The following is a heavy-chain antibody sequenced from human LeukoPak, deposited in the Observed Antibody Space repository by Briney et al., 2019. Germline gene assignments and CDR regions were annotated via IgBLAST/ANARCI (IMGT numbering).Heavy chain of an antibody. Sequence: PSETLSLTCTVSGGSIRSNYWSWIQQPPGKGLEWIGYIYYSGGTKYNPSLKRRVTISIDTSTNQFSLKLSSVTAADTAVYYCARVYGDYTSMDVWGKGTTVTVSS. CDR2: IYYSGGT. CDR3: ARVYGDYTSMDV. CDR1: GGSIRSNY. V-gene: IGHV4-59*01. J-gene: IGHJ6*04. D-gene: IGHD4-17*01.